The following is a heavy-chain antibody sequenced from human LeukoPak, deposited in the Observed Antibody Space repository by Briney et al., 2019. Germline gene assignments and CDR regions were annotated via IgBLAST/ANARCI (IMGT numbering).Heavy chain of an antibody. J-gene: IGHJ4*02. Sequence: GGSLRLSCAASGFNFNNAWMTWVRQAPGKGLEWVGRIKSKGDAETTDYGASVKGRFTMSRDDSIATVYLQMNLLQAEDTAMYYCATDLGLTMIRGVIVHWGQGALVIVTS. CDR1: GFNFNNAW. CDR3: ATDLGLTMIRGVIVH. CDR2: IKSKGDAETT. V-gene: IGHV3-15*01. D-gene: IGHD3-10*01.